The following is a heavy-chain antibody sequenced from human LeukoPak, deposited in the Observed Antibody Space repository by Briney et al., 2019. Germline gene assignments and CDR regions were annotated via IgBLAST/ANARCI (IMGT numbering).Heavy chain of an antibody. J-gene: IGHJ4*02. D-gene: IGHD6-13*01. Sequence: GGSLRLSCAASGFTFSSYNMNWVRQAPGKGLEWVSYISASSTTIYYADSVKGRLTISRDNAKNSLYLQMNSLRDEDTAVYYCARGSSSWDHLDYWGQGTLVTVSS. CDR3: ARGSSSWDHLDY. CDR1: GFTFSSYN. V-gene: IGHV3-48*02. CDR2: ISASSTTI.